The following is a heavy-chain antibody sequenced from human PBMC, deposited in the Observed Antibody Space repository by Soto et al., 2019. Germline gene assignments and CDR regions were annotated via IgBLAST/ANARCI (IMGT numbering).Heavy chain of an antibody. CDR1: GFTFSSYW. Sequence: EVQLVESGGGLVQPGGSLRLSCAASGFTFSSYWMSWVRQAPGKGLECVANINQDGSGKYYVDSVKGRFTISRDNAKTSLSLQMNSLRAEDTAVYYCAVQGATFDYWGQGTLVTVSS. V-gene: IGHV3-7*01. CDR3: AVQGATFDY. D-gene: IGHD1-26*01. J-gene: IGHJ4*02. CDR2: INQDGSGK.